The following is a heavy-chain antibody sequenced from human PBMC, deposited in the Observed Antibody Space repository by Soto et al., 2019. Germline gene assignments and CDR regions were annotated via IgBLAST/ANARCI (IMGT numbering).Heavy chain of an antibody. Sequence: SETLSLTCTVSGGSISSSSYYWGWIRQPPGKGLEWIGSIYYSGSTYYNPSLKSRVTISVDTSKNQFSLKLSSVTAADTAVYYCARHGNSLNIVATISPFDYWGQGTLVTVSS. CDR1: GGSISSSSYY. J-gene: IGHJ4*02. CDR2: IYYSGST. V-gene: IGHV4-39*01. CDR3: ARHGNSLNIVATISPFDY. D-gene: IGHD5-12*01.